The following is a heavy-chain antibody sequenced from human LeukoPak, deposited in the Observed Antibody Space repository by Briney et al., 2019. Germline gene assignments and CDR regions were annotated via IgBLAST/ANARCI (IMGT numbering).Heavy chain of an antibody. CDR2: IRYDGSNK. Sequence: GGSLRLSCAASGFTFSSYGMHRVRQAPGKGLEWVAFIRYDGSNKYYADSVKGRFTISRDNSKNTLYLQMNSLRAEDTAVYYCAKSRSSGWYLPDYWGQGTLVTVSS. CDR3: AKSRSSGWYLPDY. V-gene: IGHV3-30*02. D-gene: IGHD6-19*01. CDR1: GFTFSSYG. J-gene: IGHJ4*02.